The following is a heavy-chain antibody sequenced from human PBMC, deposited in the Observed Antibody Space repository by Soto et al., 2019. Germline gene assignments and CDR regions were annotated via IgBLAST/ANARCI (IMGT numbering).Heavy chain of an antibody. CDR3: AREGITMVRGVIDY. V-gene: IGHV3-33*01. J-gene: IGHJ4*02. D-gene: IGHD3-10*01. Sequence: GGSLRLSCAASGFTFSSYGMHWVRQAPGKGLEWVAVIWYDGSNKYYADSVKGRFTISRDNSKNTLYLQMNSLRAEDTAVYYCAREGITMVRGVIDYWGQGTLVTVYS. CDR1: GFTFSSYG. CDR2: IWYDGSNK.